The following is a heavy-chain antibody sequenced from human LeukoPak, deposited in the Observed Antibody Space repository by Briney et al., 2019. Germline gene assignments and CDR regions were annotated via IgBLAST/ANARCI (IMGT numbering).Heavy chain of an antibody. CDR3: AGGLNSLAAPTPLDY. V-gene: IGHV4-39*01. CDR1: GGSISSSSYY. Sequence: SETLSLTCTVSGGSISSSSYYWGWIRQPPGKGLEWIGSIYYSGNYYDPSLKSRVTVSVDTSKNQFSLKLNSVTAADTAVYYRAGGLNSLAAPTPLDYWGQGTLVTVSS. CDR2: IYYSGN. J-gene: IGHJ4*02. D-gene: IGHD6-6*01.